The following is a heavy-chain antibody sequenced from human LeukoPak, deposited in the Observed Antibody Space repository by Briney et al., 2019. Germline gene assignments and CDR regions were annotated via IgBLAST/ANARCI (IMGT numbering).Heavy chain of an antibody. CDR1: GYTFPSYF. J-gene: IGHJ4*02. D-gene: IGHD5-18*01. Sequence: GASVKVSCKASGYTFPSYFMHWVRQAPGQGLEWMGIINPTGGSTTYAQKFQGRVTMTRDTSTSTVYMELSSLRSEDAAVYYCARGYSYGFDYWGQGTLVTVSS. CDR2: INPTGGST. CDR3: ARGYSYGFDY. V-gene: IGHV1-46*01.